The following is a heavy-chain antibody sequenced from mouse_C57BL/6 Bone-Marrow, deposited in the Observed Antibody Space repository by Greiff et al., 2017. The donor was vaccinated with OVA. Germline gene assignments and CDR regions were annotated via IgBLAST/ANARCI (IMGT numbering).Heavy chain of an antibody. CDR1: GFTFSDFY. V-gene: IGHV7-1*01. Sequence: EVKLMESGGGLVQSGRSLRLSCATSGFTFSDFYMEWVRQAPGKGLEWIAASRNKANDYTTEYSASVKGRFIVSRDTSQSILYLQMNALRAEDTAIYCCARDAMDYWGQGTSVTVSS. J-gene: IGHJ4*01. CDR2: SRNKANDYTT. CDR3: ARDAMDY.